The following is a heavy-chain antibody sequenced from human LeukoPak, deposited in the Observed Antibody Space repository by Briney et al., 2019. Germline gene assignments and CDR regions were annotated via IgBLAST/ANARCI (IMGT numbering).Heavy chain of an antibody. V-gene: IGHV4-31*03. D-gene: IGHD3-3*01. CDR2: IHYSGST. CDR1: GGSISSGAYY. CDR3: ARRGGYDFWNY. J-gene: IGHJ4*02. Sequence: TSETLSLTCTVSGGSISSGAYYWSWVRQHPGKGLEWIGYIHYSGSTYYNPSLKSRTFISIDSPKNQFSLNLSSVTAADTAVYYCARRGGYDFWNYWGQGTLVTVSS.